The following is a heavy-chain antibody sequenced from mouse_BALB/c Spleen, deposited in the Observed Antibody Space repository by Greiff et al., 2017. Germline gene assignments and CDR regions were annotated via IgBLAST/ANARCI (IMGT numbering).Heavy chain of an antibody. D-gene: IGHD2-4*01. V-gene: IGHV5-9*03. CDR2: ISSGGGNT. J-gene: IGHJ3*01. Sequence: EVMLVESGGGLVKPGGSLKLSCAASGFTFSSYTMSWVRQTPEKRLEWVATISSGGGNTYYPDSVKGRFTISRDNAKNNLYLQMSSLRSEDTALYYCASLSTMMTTTFAYWGQGTLVTVSA. CDR3: ASLSTMMTTTFAY. CDR1: GFTFSSYT.